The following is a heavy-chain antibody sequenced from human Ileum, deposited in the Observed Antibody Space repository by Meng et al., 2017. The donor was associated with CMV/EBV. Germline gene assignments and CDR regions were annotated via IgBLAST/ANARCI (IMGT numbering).Heavy chain of an antibody. V-gene: IGHV3-66*02. CDR3: ARGDGYNFFPY. D-gene: IGHD5-24*01. Sequence: GESLKISCAAAGFTVETTYMSWVRQAPGKGLEWIAVVYREGNTNYADSVKGRFRTSRDISRNTVYLQMNSLRAEDTAVYYCARGDGYNFFPYWGQGTRVTVSS. CDR2: VYREGNT. CDR1: GFTVETTY. J-gene: IGHJ4*02.